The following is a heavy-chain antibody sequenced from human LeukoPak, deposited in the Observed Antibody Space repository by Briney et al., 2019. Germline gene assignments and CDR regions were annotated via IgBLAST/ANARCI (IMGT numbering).Heavy chain of an antibody. D-gene: IGHD6-19*01. CDR3: ASLWRGWLVPNFDY. J-gene: IGHJ4*02. Sequence: PGGSLRLSCAASGFTFSSYSMNWVRQAPGKGLEWVSSISSSSSYIYYADSVKGRFTISRDNAKNSLYLQMNSLRAEDTAVYYCASLWRGWLVPNFDYWGQGTLVTVSS. CDR2: ISSSSSYI. V-gene: IGHV3-21*01. CDR1: GFTFSSYS.